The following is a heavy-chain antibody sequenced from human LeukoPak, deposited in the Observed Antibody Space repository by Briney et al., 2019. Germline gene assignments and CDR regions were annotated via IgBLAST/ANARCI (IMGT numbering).Heavy chain of an antibody. D-gene: IGHD6-13*01. CDR1: GLSARNNY. J-gene: IGHJ4*02. Sequence: GGSLRLSCAVSGLSARNNYMSWVRQAPGKGLEWVSLIYSGDNTYYADSVKGRFTISRDNSKNTLYLQMNSLRADDTAIYYCASAPQAGSSWYGGFDYWGQGTLVTVSS. V-gene: IGHV3-53*01. CDR3: ASAPQAGSSWYGGFDY. CDR2: IYSGDNT.